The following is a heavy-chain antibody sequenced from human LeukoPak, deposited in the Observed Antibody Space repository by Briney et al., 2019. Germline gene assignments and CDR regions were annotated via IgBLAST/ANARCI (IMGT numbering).Heavy chain of an antibody. J-gene: IGHJ1*01. V-gene: IGHV4-59*08. CDR2: IYNSGST. D-gene: IGHD6-13*01. CDR3: AGHNVRSAAAGSYAEYFQH. Sequence: SETLSLTCTVSGGSMIIYYWSWIRQPPGKGLEWIGYIYNSGSTNYNPSLKSRVTISQDTSKNQFSLKLSSVTAADTAVYYCAGHNVRSAAAGSYAEYFQHWGQGTLVTVSS. CDR1: GGSMIIYY.